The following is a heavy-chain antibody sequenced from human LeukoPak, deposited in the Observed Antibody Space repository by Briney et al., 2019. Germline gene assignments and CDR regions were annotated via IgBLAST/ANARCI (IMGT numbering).Heavy chain of an antibody. D-gene: IGHD3-22*01. CDR1: GYTFTSYY. J-gene: IGHJ3*01. CDR3: ASGQDYYDSSGIEDA. CDR2: INPSGGST. V-gene: IGHV1-46*01. Sequence: ASVKISCKASGYTFTSYYMHWVRQAPGQGLEWMGIINPSGGSTSYAQKFQGRVTMTRDTSTSTVYMELSSLRSEDTAVYYCASGQDYYDSSGIEDAWGQGTMVTVSS.